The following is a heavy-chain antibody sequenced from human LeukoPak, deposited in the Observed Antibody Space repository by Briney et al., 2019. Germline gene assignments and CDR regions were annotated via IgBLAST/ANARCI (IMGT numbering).Heavy chain of an antibody. CDR2: IYTSGST. V-gene: IGHV4-61*02. J-gene: IGHJ5*02. CDR1: GGSISSGSYY. CDR3: ALYSSSYGRFDP. Sequence: SETLSLTCTVSGGSISSGSYYWSWIRQPAGKGLEWIGRIYTSGSTNYNPSLKSRVTISVDTSKNQFSLKLSSVTAADTAVYYCALYSSSYGRFDPWGQGTLVTVSS. D-gene: IGHD6-13*01.